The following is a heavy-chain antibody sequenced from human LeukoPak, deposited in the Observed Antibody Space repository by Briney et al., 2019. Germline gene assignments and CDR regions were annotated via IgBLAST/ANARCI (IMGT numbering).Heavy chain of an antibody. V-gene: IGHV1-69*13. Sequence: SVKVSCKASGGTFSSYAISWARQAPGQGLEWMGGIIPIFGTANYAQKFQGRVTITADESTSTAYMELSSLRSEDTAVYYCARDSGRDDSSGYYYLYYGMDVWGQGTTVTVSS. CDR3: ARDSGRDDSSGYYYLYYGMDV. CDR1: GGTFSSYA. CDR2: IIPIFGTA. D-gene: IGHD3-22*01. J-gene: IGHJ6*02.